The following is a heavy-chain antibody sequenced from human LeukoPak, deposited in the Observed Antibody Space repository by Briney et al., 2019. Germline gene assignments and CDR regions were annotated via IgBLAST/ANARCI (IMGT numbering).Heavy chain of an antibody. V-gene: IGHV4-31*03. CDR3: ARDTPRFVELAH. Sequence: PSQTLSLTCTVSGGSISSGGYYWSWIRQHPGRGLEWLGYIYYSGSTYYNPSLKSRVTISVDTSKNQFSLKLSSVTAADTAVYYCARDTPRFVELAHWGQGTLVTVSS. CDR2: IYYSGST. D-gene: IGHD3-10*01. CDR1: GGSISSGGYY. J-gene: IGHJ4*02.